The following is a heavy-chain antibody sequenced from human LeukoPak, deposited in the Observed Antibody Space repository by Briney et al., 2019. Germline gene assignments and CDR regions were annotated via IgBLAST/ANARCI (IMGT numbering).Heavy chain of an antibody. D-gene: IGHD4-17*01. CDR2: IYYSGST. CDR3: ARGHYTDYGDYMFDY. J-gene: IGHJ4*02. V-gene: IGHV4-31*03. Sequence: SQTLSLTCTVSGGSISSGGYYWSWIRQDPGKGLEWIGYIYYSGSTYYNPSLKSRVTRSVDTSKNQFSLKLSSVTAADTAVYYCARGHYTDYGDYMFDYWGQGTLVTVSS. CDR1: GGSISSGGYY.